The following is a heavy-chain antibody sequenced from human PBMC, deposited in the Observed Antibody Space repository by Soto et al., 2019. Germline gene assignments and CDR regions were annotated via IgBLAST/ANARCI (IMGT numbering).Heavy chain of an antibody. CDR2: IYYSGST. V-gene: IGHV4-39*01. CDR3: ARSHYDILTGPKGFDY. Sequence: SETLSLTCTVSGGSISSSSYYRGWIRQPPGKGLEWIGSIYYSGSTYYNPSLKSRVTISVDTSKNQFSLKLSSVTAADTAVYYCARSHYDILTGPKGFDYWGQGTLVTVSS. J-gene: IGHJ4*02. D-gene: IGHD3-9*01. CDR1: GGSISSSSYY.